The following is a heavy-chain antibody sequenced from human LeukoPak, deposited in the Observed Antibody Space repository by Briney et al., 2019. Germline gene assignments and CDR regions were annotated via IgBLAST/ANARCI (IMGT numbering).Heavy chain of an antibody. J-gene: IGHJ6*02. CDR1: GFTFDDYA. Sequence: PGGSLRLSCAASGFTFDDYAMHWVRQAPGKGLEWVSGISWNSGSIGYADSVKGRFTISRDNAKNSLYLQMNSLRAEDTAVYYCASNPEEIQLSYGMDVWGQGTTVTVSS. CDR2: ISWNSGSI. CDR3: ASNPEEIQLSYGMDV. D-gene: IGHD5-18*01. V-gene: IGHV3-9*01.